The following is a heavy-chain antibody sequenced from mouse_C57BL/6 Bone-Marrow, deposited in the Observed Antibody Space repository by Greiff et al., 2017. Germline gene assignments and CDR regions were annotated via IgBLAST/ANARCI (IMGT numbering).Heavy chain of an antibody. D-gene: IGHD2-1*01. J-gene: IGHJ2*01. CDR1: GFTFSDYG. V-gene: IGHV5-15*01. CDR2: ISNLAYSI. CDR3: ARGAIYGNSFDY. Sequence: EVQLVESGGGLVQPGGSLKLSCAASGFTFSDYGLAWVRQAPRKGPEWVAFISNLAYSIYYADTVTGRFTISRENAKNTLYLEMSSLRSEDTAMYYCARGAIYGNSFDYWGQGTTLTVSS.